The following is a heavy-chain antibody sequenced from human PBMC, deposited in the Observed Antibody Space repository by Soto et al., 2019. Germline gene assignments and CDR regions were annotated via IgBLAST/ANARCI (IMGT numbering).Heavy chain of an antibody. J-gene: IGHJ5*02. D-gene: IGHD3-3*01. Sequence: GGSLRLSCAASGFTFSVYRMHWVRQAPGKGLEGVAVISHEGISKHYADSVQGRFTISRDNARNTVSLLMNSLRAEDTAVYYCAKPITTPGPPSSDRGALPVSWGERILVTVSA. CDR3: AKPITTPGPPSSDRGALPVS. CDR2: ISHEGISK. CDR1: GFTFSVYR. V-gene: IGHV3-30*18.